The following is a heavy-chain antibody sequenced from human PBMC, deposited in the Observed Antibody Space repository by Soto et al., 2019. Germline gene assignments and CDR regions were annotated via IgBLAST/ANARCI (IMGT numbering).Heavy chain of an antibody. J-gene: IGHJ4*02. V-gene: IGHV3-23*01. Sequence: EVQLLESGGGLVQPGGSLRLSCAASGFTFSSYAMSWVRQAPGNGLEWVSAISGSGGSTYYADSVKGRFTISRDNSKNTLYLQMNSLRAEDTAVYYCAKVGSNVRGVITYYFDYWGQGTLVTVSS. CDR3: AKVGSNVRGVITYYFDY. CDR2: ISGSGGST. CDR1: GFTFSSYA. D-gene: IGHD3-10*02.